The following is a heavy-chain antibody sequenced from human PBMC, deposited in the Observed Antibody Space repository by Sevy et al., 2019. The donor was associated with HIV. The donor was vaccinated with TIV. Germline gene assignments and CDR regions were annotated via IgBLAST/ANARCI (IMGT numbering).Heavy chain of an antibody. Sequence: GGSLRLSCAASGFTFSSYGMHWVRQAPGKGLEWVAVIWYDGSNKYYAYSVKGRFTISRDNSKNTLYLQMNSLRAEDTAVYYCARLRGYYGMDVWGQGTTVTVSS. CDR3: ARLRGYYGMDV. J-gene: IGHJ6*02. CDR1: GFTFSSYG. CDR2: IWYDGSNK. V-gene: IGHV3-33*01.